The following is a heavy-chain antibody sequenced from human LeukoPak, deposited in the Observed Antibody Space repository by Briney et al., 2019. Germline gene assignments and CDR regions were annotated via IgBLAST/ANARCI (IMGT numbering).Heavy chain of an antibody. CDR1: GYTFTSYD. CDR2: MNPNSGNT. CDR3: ARMYYFDSGSDNWFDP. Sequence: ASVKVSCKASGYTFTSYDINWVRQATGQGLEWMGWMNPNSGNTGYVQKFQGRVTMTRNTSISTAYMELSSLRSEDTAVYYCARMYYFDSGSDNWFDPWGQGTLVTVSS. D-gene: IGHD3-10*01. V-gene: IGHV1-8*01. J-gene: IGHJ5*02.